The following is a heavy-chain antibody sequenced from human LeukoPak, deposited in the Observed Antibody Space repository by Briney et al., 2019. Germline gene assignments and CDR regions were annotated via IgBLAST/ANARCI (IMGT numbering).Heavy chain of an antibody. D-gene: IGHD3-22*01. V-gene: IGHV6-1*01. CDR3: ARDLGQYYDTSDNWFDP. CDR1: GDSVSSNSAT. Sequence: SQTLSLTCAISGDSVSSNSATWNWIRQSPSRGLEWLGRTYYRSNWYNDYAVSVKSRITINPDTSKNQFSLQLNSVTPEDTAVYYCARDLGQYYDTSDNWFDPWGQGTLVTVSS. CDR2: TYYRSNWYN. J-gene: IGHJ5*02.